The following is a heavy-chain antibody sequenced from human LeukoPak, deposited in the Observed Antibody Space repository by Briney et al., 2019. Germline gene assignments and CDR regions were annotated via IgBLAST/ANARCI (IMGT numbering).Heavy chain of an antibody. CDR2: INPNSGGT. J-gene: IGHJ3*02. CDR1: GYTFTGYY. V-gene: IGHV1-2*02. D-gene: IGHD5-24*01. CDR3: ARVGRDGYPNDAFDI. Sequence: ASVKVSCKASGYTFTGYYMHWVRQAPGQGLEWMGWINPNSGGTNYAQKSQGRVTMTRDTSISTAYMELSRLRSDDTAVYYCARVGRDGYPNDAFDIWGQGTMVTVSS.